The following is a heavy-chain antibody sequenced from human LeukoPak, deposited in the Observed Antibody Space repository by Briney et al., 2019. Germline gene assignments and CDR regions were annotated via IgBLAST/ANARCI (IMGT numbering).Heavy chain of an antibody. J-gene: IGHJ4*02. V-gene: IGHV3-21*01. CDR2: ISSSSSYI. Sequence: GGSLRLSCAASGFIFSSYSMNWVRQAPGKGLEWVSSISSSSSYIYYADSVKGRFTISRDNAKNSLYLQMNSLRAEDTAVYYCVTDYDRTNGYWGQGTLVTVSS. D-gene: IGHD4-17*01. CDR1: GFIFSSYS. CDR3: VTDYDRTNGY.